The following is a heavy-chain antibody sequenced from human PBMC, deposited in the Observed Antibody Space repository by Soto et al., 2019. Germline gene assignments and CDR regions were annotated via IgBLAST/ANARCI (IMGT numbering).Heavy chain of an antibody. J-gene: IGHJ4*02. CDR1: GYIFTSYG. V-gene: IGHV1-18*01. CDR3: ARGRYGDY. D-gene: IGHD4-17*01. Sequence: QAHLVQSGPEVKKPGASVKVSCKGSGYIFTSYGIAWVRQAPRQGLEWMGWISAHNGKTEYAQKFQGRVTVTRDTYTSTAYLELRSLRSDDTALYYCARGRYGDYWGQGALVTVSS. CDR2: ISAHNGKT.